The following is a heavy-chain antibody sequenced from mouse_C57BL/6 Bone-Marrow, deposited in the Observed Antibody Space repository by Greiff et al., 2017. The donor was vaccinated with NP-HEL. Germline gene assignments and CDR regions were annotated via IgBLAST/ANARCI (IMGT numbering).Heavy chain of an antibody. CDR2: IDPETGGT. CDR3: TNPETAQAPCYAMDY. V-gene: IGHV1-15*01. J-gene: IGHJ4*01. Sequence: QVQLKQSGAELVRPGASVTLSCKASGYTFTDYEMHWVKQTPVHGLEWIGAIDPETGGTAYNQKFKGKAILTADKSSSTAYMELRSLISEDSAVYYCTNPETAQAPCYAMDYWGQGTSVTVSS. CDR1: GYTFTDYE. D-gene: IGHD3-2*02.